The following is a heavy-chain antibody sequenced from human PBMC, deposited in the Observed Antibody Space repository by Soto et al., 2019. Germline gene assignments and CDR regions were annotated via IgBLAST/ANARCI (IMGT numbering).Heavy chain of an antibody. CDR3: ASWLKGPDIGNYYYGMAV. D-gene: IGHD2-15*01. V-gene: IGHV1-69*12. CDR2: NMPIFRAP. CDR1: GGAFSDYA. Sequence: QVQLVQSGAEVKKPGSSVKVSCKASGGAFSDYAFSWVRQAPGQGLEWLGGNMPIFRAPDYAQKFQGRVKIPADEFTRTAYMEMNSLRSEDTAVYYCASWLKGPDIGNYYYGMAVWGQGTTVTVS. J-gene: IGHJ6*02.